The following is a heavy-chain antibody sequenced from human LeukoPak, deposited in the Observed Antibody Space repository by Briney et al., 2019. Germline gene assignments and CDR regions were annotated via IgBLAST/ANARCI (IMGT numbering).Heavy chain of an antibody. CDR3: AGPSGSYEYGARHYYYYYMDV. V-gene: IGHV4-59*01. D-gene: IGHD1-26*01. CDR1: GGSISSYY. Sequence: SETLSLTCTVSGGSISSYYWSWIRQPPGKGLEWIGYIYYSGSTNYNPSLKSRVTISVDTSKNQFSLKLSSVTAADTAVYYCAGPSGSYEYGARHYYYYYMDVWGKGTTVTVSS. J-gene: IGHJ6*03. CDR2: IYYSGST.